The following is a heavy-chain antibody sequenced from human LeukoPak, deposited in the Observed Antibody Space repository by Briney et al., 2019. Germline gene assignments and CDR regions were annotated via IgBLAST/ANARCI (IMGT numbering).Heavy chain of an antibody. CDR1: GFTFDDYA. V-gene: IGHV3-9*01. Sequence: GGSLRLSCAASGFTFDDYAMPWVRQAPGKGLEWVSGISWNSGSIGYADSVKGRFTISRDNAKNSLYLQMNSLRAEDTALYYCAKDSRSGGSWYYFDYWGQGTLVTVSS. CDR2: ISWNSGSI. CDR3: AKDSRSGGSWYYFDY. J-gene: IGHJ4*02. D-gene: IGHD6-13*01.